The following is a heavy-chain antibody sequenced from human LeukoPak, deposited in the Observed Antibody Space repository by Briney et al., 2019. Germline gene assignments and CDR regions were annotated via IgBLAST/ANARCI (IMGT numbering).Heavy chain of an antibody. CDR2: IKQDGSEK. D-gene: IGHD1-26*01. V-gene: IGHV3-7*03. Sequence: GGSLRLSCAASGFTFSSYWMSWVRQAPGKGLEWVANIKQDGSEKYYVDSVKGRFTISRDNSKNTLYLQMNSLRAEDTAVYYCAKDRGGIVGATTGLDYWGQGTLVTVSS. CDR3: AKDRGGIVGATTGLDY. J-gene: IGHJ4*02. CDR1: GFTFSSYW.